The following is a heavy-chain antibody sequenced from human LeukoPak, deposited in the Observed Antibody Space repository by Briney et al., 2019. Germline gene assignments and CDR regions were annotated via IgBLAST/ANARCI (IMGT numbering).Heavy chain of an antibody. Sequence: GASVTVSFTASGYTFTSYYMHWVRQAPGQGLEWMGIINPSGGSTSYAQKFQGRVTMTRDTSTSTVYMELSSLRSEDTAVYYCARGGAIQLTNRGYFDYWGQGTLVTVSS. CDR2: INPSGGST. CDR1: GYTFTSYY. CDR3: ARGGAIQLTNRGYFDY. J-gene: IGHJ4*02. V-gene: IGHV1-46*01. D-gene: IGHD5-18*01.